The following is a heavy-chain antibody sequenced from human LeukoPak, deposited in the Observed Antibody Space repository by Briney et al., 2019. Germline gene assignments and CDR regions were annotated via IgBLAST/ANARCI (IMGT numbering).Heavy chain of an antibody. V-gene: IGHV3-23*01. D-gene: IGHD2-21*01. CDR3: AKGYCGGDCYYYYYYMDV. J-gene: IGHJ6*03. CDR2: ISGSGGSK. Sequence: GGSLRLSCAASGFTFSSYGMSWVRQAPGKWLEWVSSISGSGGSKYYADSVKGRFTISSDNSKNTLYLQMNSLGAEDTAVDYCAKGYCGGDCYYYYYYMDVWGKGTTVTVSS. CDR1: GFTFSSYG.